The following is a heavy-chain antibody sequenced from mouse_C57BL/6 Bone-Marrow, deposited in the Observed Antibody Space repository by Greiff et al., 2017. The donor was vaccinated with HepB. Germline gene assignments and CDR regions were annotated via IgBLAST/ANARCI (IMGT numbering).Heavy chain of an antibody. V-gene: IGHV5-15*01. J-gene: IGHJ1*03. CDR2: ISNLAYSI. CDR1: GFTFSDYG. CDR3: ARREGTPYWYFDV. Sequence: EVKLVESGGGLVQPGGSVKLSCAASGFTFSDYGMAWVRQAPRKGPEWVAFISNLAYSIYYADTVTGRFTISRENAKNTLYLEMSSLRSEDTAMYYCARREGTPYWYFDVWGTGTTVTVSS.